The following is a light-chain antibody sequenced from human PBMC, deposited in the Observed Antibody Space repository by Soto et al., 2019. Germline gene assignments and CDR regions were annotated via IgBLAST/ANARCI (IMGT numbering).Light chain of an antibody. CDR2: DAS. V-gene: IGKV3-11*01. Sequence: VLEQSAAGGSLKTGEAASRSSRASQSVSSYLAWYQQKPGQAPRLLIYDASNRATGIPAGFSGSGSGTVLTLPISRLAAEDCALYYCQGRSYWPPSFAGGTKVDIK. J-gene: IGKJ4*01. CDR3: QGRSYWPPS. CDR1: QSVSSY.